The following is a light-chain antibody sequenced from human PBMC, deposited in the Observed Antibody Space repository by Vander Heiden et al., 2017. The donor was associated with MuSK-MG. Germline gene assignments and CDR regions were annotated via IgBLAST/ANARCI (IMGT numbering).Light chain of an antibody. CDR3: QQSNIFPYT. Sequence: DIQMTQSPSSVSASVGDRVTITCRASQRISNWLAWYQHKPGKAPKLLIYGASSLQSGVPSRFSGSGSGTDFTLTINSLQPEDFATYYCQQSNIFPYTFGPGTKVEIK. CDR2: GAS. CDR1: QRISNW. V-gene: IGKV1-12*01. J-gene: IGKJ2*01.